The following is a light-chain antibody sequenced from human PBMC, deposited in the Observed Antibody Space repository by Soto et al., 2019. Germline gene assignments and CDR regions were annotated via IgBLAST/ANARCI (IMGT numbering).Light chain of an antibody. V-gene: IGKV1-12*01. CDR1: QGISTN. CDR2: AAS. Sequence: DIHISQSASSVSSSVLYRFTITCLASQGISTNLAWYQQKPGKAPKLLIYAASSLQSGVPPRFSGSGSGTDFTLTISSLQPEDFAIYYCLQANRVPLSFGQGTRLEIK. J-gene: IGKJ5*01. CDR3: LQANRVPLS.